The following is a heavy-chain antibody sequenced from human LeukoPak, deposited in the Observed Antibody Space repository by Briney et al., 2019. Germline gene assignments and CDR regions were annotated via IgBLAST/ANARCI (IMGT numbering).Heavy chain of an antibody. CDR1: GFTFSTYA. D-gene: IGHD1-1*01. CDR2: IDIYSTKT. V-gene: IGHV3-23*05. Sequence: PGGSLRLSCATSGFTFSTYAMTWVRQAPGKGLEWVSAIDIYSTKTNYVDSVKGRFTISRDNSKNTLYLQMNSLRGEDTAIYYCARDWKADFWGYGTLVTVSS. CDR3: ARDWKADF. J-gene: IGHJ4*01.